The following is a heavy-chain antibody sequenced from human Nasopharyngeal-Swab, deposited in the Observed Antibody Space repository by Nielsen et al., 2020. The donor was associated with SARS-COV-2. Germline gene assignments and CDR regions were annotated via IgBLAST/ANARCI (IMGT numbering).Heavy chain of an antibody. D-gene: IGHD6-19*01. CDR3: ARQGAVAGYYYYYMDV. CDR1: GYSFTSYW. Sequence: GESLTISCKGSGYSFTSYWIGWVRQMPGKGLEWMGIIYPGDSDTRYSPSFQGQVTISADKSISTAYLQWSSLKASDTAMYYCARQGAVAGYYYYYMDVWGKGTTVTVSS. J-gene: IGHJ6*03. V-gene: IGHV5-51*01. CDR2: IYPGDSDT.